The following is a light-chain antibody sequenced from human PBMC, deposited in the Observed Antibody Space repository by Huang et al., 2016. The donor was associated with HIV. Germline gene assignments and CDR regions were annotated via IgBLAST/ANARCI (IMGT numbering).Light chain of an antibody. CDR2: GTS. V-gene: IGKV3-20*01. CDR3: HQYGHSPLT. Sequence: EIVLTQAPGTLSLSPGERATLSCRASQSVRNAYLSWYRQKPGQSPRLLIYGTSSRAAGSPDRFSGGGSGTDFTLTITRLEPEDFAVYYCHQYGHSPLTFGGGTKVEIK. CDR1: QSVRNAY. J-gene: IGKJ4*01.